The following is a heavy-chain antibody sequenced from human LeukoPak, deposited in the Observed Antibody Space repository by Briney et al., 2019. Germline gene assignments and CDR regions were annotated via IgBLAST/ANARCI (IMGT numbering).Heavy chain of an antibody. CDR3: AREDCSSTSCMFDP. V-gene: IGHV3-74*01. CDR1: GFTFRNYA. D-gene: IGHD2-2*01. J-gene: IGHJ5*02. CDR2: INSDGSST. Sequence: GGALRLSCAASGFTFRNYAMSWVRQAPGKGLVWVSRINSDGSSTSYADSVKGRFTISRDNAKNTLYLQMNSLRAEDTAVYYCAREDCSSTSCMFDPWGQGTLVTVSS.